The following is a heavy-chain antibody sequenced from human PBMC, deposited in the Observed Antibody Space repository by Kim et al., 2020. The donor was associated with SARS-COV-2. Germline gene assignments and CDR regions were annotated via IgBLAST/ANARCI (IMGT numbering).Heavy chain of an antibody. V-gene: IGHV3-23*01. J-gene: IGHJ4*01. D-gene: IGHD3-16*01. CDR2: ISGSGGST. Sequence: GGSLRLSCAASGFTFSSYAMSWVRQAPGKGLEWVSAISGSGGSTYYADSVKGRFTISRDNSKNTLYLQMNSLRAEDTAVYYCAGPRGRETDFDYWGHGTLVTVSS. CDR3: AGPRGRETDFDY. CDR1: GFTFSSYA.